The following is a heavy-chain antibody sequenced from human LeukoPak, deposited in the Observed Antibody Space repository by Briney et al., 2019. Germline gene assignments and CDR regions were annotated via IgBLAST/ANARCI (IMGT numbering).Heavy chain of an antibody. J-gene: IGHJ4*02. CDR3: ARDAVMGATPFYFDS. Sequence: GGSLILSCTASGFIFTSYGMNWVRQAPGKGLEWVSYISSSGSNIFYADSVKGRFTISRDQAKDSVFLQMNSLRAEHTALYFCARDAVMGATPFYFDSWGQGALVTVSS. V-gene: IGHV3-21*04. CDR2: ISSSGSNI. CDR1: GFIFTSYG. D-gene: IGHD2-15*01.